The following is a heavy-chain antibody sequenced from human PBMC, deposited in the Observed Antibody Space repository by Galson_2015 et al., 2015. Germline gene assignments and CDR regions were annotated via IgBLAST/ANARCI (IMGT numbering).Heavy chain of an antibody. CDR1: GGSISSGGYY. J-gene: IGHJ4*02. CDR2: IYYSGST. CDR3: ARGSVLLWFGCLDY. V-gene: IGHV4-31*03. Sequence: TLSLTCTVSGGSISSGGYYWSWIRQHPGKGLEWIGYIYYSGSTYYNPSLKSRVTISVDTSKNQFSLKLGSVTAADTAVYYCARGSVLLWFGCLDYWGQGTLVTVSS. D-gene: IGHD3-10*01.